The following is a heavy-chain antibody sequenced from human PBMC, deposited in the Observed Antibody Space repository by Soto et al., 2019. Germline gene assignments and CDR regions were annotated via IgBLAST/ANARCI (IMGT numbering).Heavy chain of an antibody. J-gene: IGHJ4*02. D-gene: IGHD6-13*01. Sequence: EVQLLESGGGLVQPGGSLRLSCAASGSTFSTYAMSWVRQAPGKGLEWVSKIINSGDSTYYADSVKGRFTISRDNSKNTVYLQMNSLRAEDTAVYYCATGQQLGYWGQGTLVTVSS. CDR3: ATGQQLGY. V-gene: IGHV3-23*01. CDR1: GSTFSTYA. CDR2: IINSGDST.